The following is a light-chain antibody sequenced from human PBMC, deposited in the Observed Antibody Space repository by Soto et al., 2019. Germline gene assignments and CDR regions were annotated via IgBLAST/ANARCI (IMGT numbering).Light chain of an antibody. V-gene: IGKV4-1*01. CDR1: QSVLSRSNNKNY. J-gene: IGKJ1*01. CDR2: WAS. Sequence: DIVMTQSPGSLAVSLGARASINCRSSQSVLSRSNNKNYLTWYQQKPGQPPKLLIYWASTRESGVPDRFSGSGSGTDFTLTISSLQAEDVAVYYCQQYYSLPCTFGQGTKVEIK. CDR3: QQYYSLPCT.